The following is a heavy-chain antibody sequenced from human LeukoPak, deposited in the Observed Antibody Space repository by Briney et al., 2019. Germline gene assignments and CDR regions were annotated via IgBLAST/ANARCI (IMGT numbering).Heavy chain of an antibody. V-gene: IGHV3-7*01. Sequence: GGSLRLSCAASGFTFSSYWMSWVRQAPGKGLEWVANIKQDGSEKDYVDSVKGRFTISRDNAKNLLYLQMNSLRAEDTAVYYCAREPSYSGRASDYWGQGTLVTVSS. CDR1: GFTFSSYW. J-gene: IGHJ4*02. CDR3: AREPSYSGRASDY. CDR2: IKQDGSEK. D-gene: IGHD1-26*01.